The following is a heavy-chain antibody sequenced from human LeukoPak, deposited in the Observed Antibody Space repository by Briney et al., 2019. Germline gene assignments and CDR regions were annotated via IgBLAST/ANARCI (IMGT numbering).Heavy chain of an antibody. V-gene: IGHV3-23*01. J-gene: IGHJ3*02. CDR2: ISPTGAGT. Sequence: GGSLRLSCAASGFTFNGYAMSWVRQAPGKGLEWVSAISPTGAGTYYADSVKGLFTISRDNSKNTRYLQMNSLRAEDTAVYYCAKYTERAFDIWGRGTMVTVSS. CDR3: AKYTERAFDI. D-gene: IGHD2-2*02. CDR1: GFTFNGYA.